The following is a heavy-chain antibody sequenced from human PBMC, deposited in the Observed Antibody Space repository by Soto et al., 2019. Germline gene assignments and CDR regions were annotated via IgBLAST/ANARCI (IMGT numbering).Heavy chain of an antibody. V-gene: IGHV4-59*01. CDR1: GGSISSYY. Sequence: QVQLQESGPGLVKPSETLSLTCTVSGGSISSYYWSWIRQPPGKGLEWIGYIYYSGSTNYNPSLKSRVTISVDTSKNQFSLKLSSVTAADTAVYCCARDAASGYSYGPYDYWGQGTLVTVSS. CDR3: ARDAASGYSYGPYDY. J-gene: IGHJ4*02. CDR2: IYYSGST. D-gene: IGHD5-18*01.